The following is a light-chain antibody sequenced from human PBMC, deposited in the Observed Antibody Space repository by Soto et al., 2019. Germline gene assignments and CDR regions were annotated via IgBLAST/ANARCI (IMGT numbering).Light chain of an antibody. J-gene: IGLJ1*01. CDR3: SSYAGSSTFYV. Sequence: QSVLTQPPSASGSPGQSVTISCTGTSSDVGGYKDVSWYQQHPGKAPKLIIYDVTKRPSGVPDRFSGSKSGNTASLTVSGLQADDEADYYCSSYAGSSTFYVFGAGTKLTVL. CDR2: DVT. CDR1: SSDVGGYKD. V-gene: IGLV2-8*01.